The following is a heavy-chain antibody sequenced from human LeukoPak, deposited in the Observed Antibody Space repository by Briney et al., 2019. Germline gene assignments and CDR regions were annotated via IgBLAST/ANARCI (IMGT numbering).Heavy chain of an antibody. CDR1: GGSISSNNYY. Sequence: SETLSLTCTVSGGSISSNNYYWGWIRLPPGKGLEWIGSIYYSGTTYYNPPLKSRVTISVDTSKNQFSLKLTSVTAADTAVYYCARYPYYYDGSGYYYRAFDYWGQGTLVTVSS. V-gene: IGHV4-39*01. D-gene: IGHD3-22*01. CDR2: IYYSGTT. J-gene: IGHJ4*02. CDR3: ARYPYYYDGSGYYYRAFDY.